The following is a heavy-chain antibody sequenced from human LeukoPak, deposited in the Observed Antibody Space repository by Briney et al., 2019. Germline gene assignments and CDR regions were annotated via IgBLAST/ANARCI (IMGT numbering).Heavy chain of an antibody. D-gene: IGHD2/OR15-2a*01. CDR1: GFTFSNYG. V-gene: IGHV3-33*01. CDR3: AREGPRGNSQFDY. Sequence: PGTSLRLSCAASGFTFSNYGMLWVRQAPGKGLEWVALIWYDGSNKYYTDSVKGRLTISRDNSKDTLFLQMNSLRAEDTAVYYCAREGPRGNSQFDYWGQGTLVTVSS. CDR2: IWYDGSNK. J-gene: IGHJ4*02.